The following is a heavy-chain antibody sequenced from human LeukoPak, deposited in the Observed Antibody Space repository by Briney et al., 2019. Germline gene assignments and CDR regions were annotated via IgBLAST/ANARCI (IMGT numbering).Heavy chain of an antibody. J-gene: IGHJ4*02. V-gene: IGHV4-59*01. CDR1: GGSISSYY. D-gene: IGHD3-22*01. CDR3: ARGRNYYDSSGYYYYFDY. CDR2: IYYSGST. Sequence: SQTLSLTCTVSGGSISSYYWSWIRQPPGKGLEWIGYIYYSGSTNYNPSLKSRVTISVDTSKNQFSLKLSSVTAADTAVYYCARGRNYYDSSGYYYYFDYWGQGTLVTVSS.